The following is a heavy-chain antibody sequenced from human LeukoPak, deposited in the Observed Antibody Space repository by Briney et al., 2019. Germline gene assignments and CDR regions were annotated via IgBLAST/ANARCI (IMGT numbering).Heavy chain of an antibody. Sequence: GGSLRLYCAASGFILSYNSMNWVGPAPGTGVEGVSYISRRSDIIYYVDSLRGRFTISRDNAKNSLSLQMNSLRAEDTAVYYCARQASGLNDFDIWGQGTLVTVSS. CDR1: GFILSYNS. CDR3: ARQASGLNDFDI. CDR2: ISRRSDII. J-gene: IGHJ3*02. D-gene: IGHD6-25*01. V-gene: IGHV3-48*01.